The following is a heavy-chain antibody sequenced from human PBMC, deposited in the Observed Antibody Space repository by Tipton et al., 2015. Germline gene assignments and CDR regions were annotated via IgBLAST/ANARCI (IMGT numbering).Heavy chain of an antibody. V-gene: IGHV4-34*01. CDR1: GGSFSGYY. J-gene: IGHJ3*02. Sequence: LRLSCAVYGGSFSGYYWSWIRQPPGTGLEWIGEINRSGSTNYNPSLKSRVTISVDTSKIQFSLKLTSVTAADTAVYYCAREIAVDIGAYYDAFDMWGLGTMVAVAS. CDR2: INRSGST. CDR3: AREIAVDIGAYYDAFDM. D-gene: IGHD3-22*01.